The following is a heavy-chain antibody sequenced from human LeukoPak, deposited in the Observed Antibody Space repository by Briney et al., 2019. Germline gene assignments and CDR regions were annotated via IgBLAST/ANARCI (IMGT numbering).Heavy chain of an antibody. V-gene: IGHV4-59*10. CDR3: ARHFFLDCSGGSCPFDY. D-gene: IGHD2-15*01. CDR2: IYTSGST. CDR1: GGSFSGYY. Sequence: SETLSLTCAVYGGSFSGYYWSWIRQPAGKGLEWIGRIYTSGSTNYNPSLKSRVTISVDTSKNQFSLKLSSVTAADTAVYYCARHFFLDCSGGSCPFDYWGQGTLVTVSS. J-gene: IGHJ4*02.